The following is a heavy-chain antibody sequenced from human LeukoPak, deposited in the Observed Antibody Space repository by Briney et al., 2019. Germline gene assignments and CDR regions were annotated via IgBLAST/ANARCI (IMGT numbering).Heavy chain of an antibody. Sequence: ASVKLSCKASGYTFTGYYIHWVRQAPGQGLEWMGWINPSSGGTNYAQNFQGRVTMTRDTSISTAYMELSRLRSYDTAIYYCAKKVGGNYGLDVWGPGTTVSVSS. D-gene: IGHD3-16*01. CDR3: AKKVGGNYGLDV. CDR1: GYTFTGYY. CDR2: INPSSGGT. V-gene: IGHV1-2*02. J-gene: IGHJ6*02.